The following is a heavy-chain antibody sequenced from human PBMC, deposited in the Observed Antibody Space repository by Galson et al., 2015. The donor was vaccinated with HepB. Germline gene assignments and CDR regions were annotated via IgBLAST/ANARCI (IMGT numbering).Heavy chain of an antibody. CDR2: ISYDGSNK. D-gene: IGHD3-10*01. V-gene: IGHV3-30*18. Sequence: SLRLSCAASGFTFSSYGMHWVRQAPGKGLEWVAVISYDGSNKYYADSVKGRFTISRDNSKNTLYLQMNSLRAEDTAVYYCAKDLPKSVYGSGSYQRYYYGMDVWGQGTTVTVSS. CDR1: GFTFSSYG. J-gene: IGHJ6*02. CDR3: AKDLPKSVYGSGSYQRYYYGMDV.